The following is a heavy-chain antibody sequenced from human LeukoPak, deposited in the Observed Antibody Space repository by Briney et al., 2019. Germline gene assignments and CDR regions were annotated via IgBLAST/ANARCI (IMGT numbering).Heavy chain of an antibody. CDR2: INPNSGGT. CDR3: ARGPSESIAAVVAATPPDY. Sequence: ASVKVSCKASGYTFTNYYIHWVRQAPGQGLEWMGWINPNSGGTNYAQKFQGRVTMTRDTSISTAYMEVSRLRSDDTAVYYCARGPSESIAAVVAATPPDYWGQGTLVTVSS. V-gene: IGHV1-2*02. CDR1: GYTFTNYY. D-gene: IGHD2-15*01. J-gene: IGHJ4*02.